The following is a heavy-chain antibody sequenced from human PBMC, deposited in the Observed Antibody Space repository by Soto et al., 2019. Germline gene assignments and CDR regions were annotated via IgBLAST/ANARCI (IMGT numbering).Heavy chain of an antibody. V-gene: IGHV4-34*01. CDR3: AGRGGIVGATNYDY. CDR2: INHSGST. CDR1: GGSFSGYY. J-gene: IGHJ4*02. Sequence: QVQLQQWGAGLLKPSETLSLTCAVYGGSFSGYYWSWIRQPPGKGLGWIGEINHSGSTNYTPSLKSRVAISVDPPKSQFSLKLSSVPAADTAVYYCAGRGGIVGATNYDYWGQGTLVTVSS. D-gene: IGHD1-26*01.